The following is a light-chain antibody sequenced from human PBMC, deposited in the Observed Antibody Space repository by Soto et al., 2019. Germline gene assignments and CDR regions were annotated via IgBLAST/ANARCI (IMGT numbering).Light chain of an antibody. CDR2: KDS. J-gene: IGLJ1*01. Sequence: SYELTQTPSVSVSPGQTARITCSGDELSKQYVYWYQQKPGQAPVLVIYKDSERASGIPERFSASSSGTTVTLTISGVRAEDEADYYCQSSDDTGNYYLSGTGTKVTVL. CDR3: QSSDDTGNYYL. V-gene: IGLV3-25*02. CDR1: ELSKQY.